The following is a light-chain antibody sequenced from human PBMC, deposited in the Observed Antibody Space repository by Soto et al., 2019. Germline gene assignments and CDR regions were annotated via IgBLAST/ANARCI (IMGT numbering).Light chain of an antibody. J-gene: IGLJ1*01. V-gene: IGLV2-14*03. Sequence: QSALTQPASVSGSPGQSITISCTGTSSDVGGYNYVSWFQHHPGKAPKLIIYDVSNRPSGVSNRFSGSKSGNTASLTISGPQAEDEADYYCSSYTSSSTLVFGTGTKVTVL. CDR2: DVS. CDR3: SSYTSSSTLV. CDR1: SSDVGGYNY.